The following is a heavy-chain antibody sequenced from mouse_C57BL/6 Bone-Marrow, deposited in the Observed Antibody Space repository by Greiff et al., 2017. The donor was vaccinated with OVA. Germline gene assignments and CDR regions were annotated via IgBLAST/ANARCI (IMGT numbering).Heavy chain of an antibody. D-gene: IGHD2-5*01. CDR3: AREAYYSNYGYFDY. V-gene: IGHV1-18*01. CDR1: GYTFTDYN. Sequence: EVQLQQSGPELVKPGASVKIPCKASGYTFTDYNMDWVKQSHGKSLEWIGDINPNNGGTIYNQKFKGKATLTVDKSSSTAYMELRSLTSEDTAVYYCAREAYYSNYGYFDYWGQGTTLTVSS. CDR2: INPNNGGT. J-gene: IGHJ2*01.